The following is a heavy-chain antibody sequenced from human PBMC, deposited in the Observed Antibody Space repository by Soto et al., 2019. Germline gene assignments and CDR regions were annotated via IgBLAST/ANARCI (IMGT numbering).Heavy chain of an antibody. CDR1: GFTFSSYD. J-gene: IGHJ4*02. CDR3: ARGGSSLLGGVDY. V-gene: IGHV3-13*01. CDR2: IGTAGDT. Sequence: EVQLVESGGGLVQPGGSLRLSCAASGFTFSSYDMHWVRQATGKGLEWVSAIGTAGDTYYPGSVKGRFTISRENATNSVNLQMNSLRAGDTAVYYWARGGSSLLGGVDYWGQGTLVTVSS. D-gene: IGHD1-26*01.